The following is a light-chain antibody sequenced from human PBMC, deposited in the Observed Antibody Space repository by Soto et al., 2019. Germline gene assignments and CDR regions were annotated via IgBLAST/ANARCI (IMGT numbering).Light chain of an antibody. CDR1: QGISSH. J-gene: IGKJ1*01. V-gene: IGKV1-27*01. CDR3: QKYNSAPWT. Sequence: IQLPQSPSSLSASVGDRVTITCRASQGISSHLAWYQQKPGKAPKLLIYAASTLQTGVPSRFSGGGSGTDFTLTISSLQPEDVATYYCQKYNSAPWTFGQGTKVDI. CDR2: AAS.